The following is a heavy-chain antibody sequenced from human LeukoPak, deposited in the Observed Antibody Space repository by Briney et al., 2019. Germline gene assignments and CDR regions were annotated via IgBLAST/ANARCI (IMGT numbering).Heavy chain of an antibody. CDR1: GYTFTSYD. CDR2: MNPNSGNT. CDR3: AREEWKAVAGRGDY. Sequence: ASVKVSCKASGYTFTSYDINWVRQPTGQGLEWMGWMNPNSGNTGYAQKFQGRVTMTRNTSISTAYMELSSLRSEDTAVYYCAREEWKAVAGRGDYWGQGTLVTVSS. D-gene: IGHD6-19*01. V-gene: IGHV1-8*01. J-gene: IGHJ4*02.